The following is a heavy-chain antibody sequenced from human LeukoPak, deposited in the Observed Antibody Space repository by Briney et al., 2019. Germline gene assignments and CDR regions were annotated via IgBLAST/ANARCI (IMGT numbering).Heavy chain of an antibody. D-gene: IGHD4-17*01. CDR2: IYHSGST. CDR1: GGSISSSNW. V-gene: IGHV4-4*02. J-gene: IGHJ4*02. Sequence: TSETLSLTCAVSGGSISSSNWWSWIRQPPGKGLEWIGEIYHSGSTNYNPSLKSRVTISVDKSKTQFSLKLSSVTAADTAVYYCAREPQNYGDFRFDYWGQGTLVTVSS. CDR3: AREPQNYGDFRFDY.